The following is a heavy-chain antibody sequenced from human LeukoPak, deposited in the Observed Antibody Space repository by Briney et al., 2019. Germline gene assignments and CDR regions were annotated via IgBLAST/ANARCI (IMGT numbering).Heavy chain of an antibody. Sequence: GGSLRLSCAASGFTFSSYSMNWVRQAPGKGLEWVSSISSSSSYIYYADSVKGRFTISRDNAKNSLYLQMNSLRAEDTAVYYCARVPLPGYSSSWSRGDAFDIWGQGTMVTVSS. J-gene: IGHJ3*02. D-gene: IGHD6-13*01. CDR3: ARVPLPGYSSSWSRGDAFDI. V-gene: IGHV3-21*01. CDR1: GFTFSSYS. CDR2: ISSSSSYI.